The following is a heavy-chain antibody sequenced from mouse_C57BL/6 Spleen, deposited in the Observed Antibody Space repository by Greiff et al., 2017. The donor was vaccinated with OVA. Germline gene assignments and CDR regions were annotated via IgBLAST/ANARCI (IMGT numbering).Heavy chain of an antibody. D-gene: IGHD1-1*02. CDR3: ARGGGGDWFAY. CDR2: INYDGSST. Sequence: EVKLVESEGGLVQPGSSMKLSCTASGFTFSDYYMAWVRQVPEKGLEWVANINYDGSSTYYLDSLKSRFIISRDNAKNILYLQRSSLKSEDTATYYCARGGGGDWFAYWGQGTLVTVSA. V-gene: IGHV5-16*01. CDR1: GFTFSDYY. J-gene: IGHJ3*01.